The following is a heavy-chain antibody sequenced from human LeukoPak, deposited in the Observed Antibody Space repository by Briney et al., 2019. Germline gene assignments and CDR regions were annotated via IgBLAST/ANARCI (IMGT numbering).Heavy chain of an antibody. V-gene: IGHV4-38-2*02. CDR3: ARVIGGDTATGRAFDY. CDR1: GYSISSGYY. D-gene: IGHD5-18*01. CDR2: IYHSGST. J-gene: IGHJ4*02. Sequence: SETLSLTCTVSGYSISSGYYWGWIRQPPGKGLEGIGRIYHSGSTYYNQSLKSRVTISVDTSKNQFSLKLRSVTAADTAVYYCARVIGGDTATGRAFDYWGQGTLVTVSS.